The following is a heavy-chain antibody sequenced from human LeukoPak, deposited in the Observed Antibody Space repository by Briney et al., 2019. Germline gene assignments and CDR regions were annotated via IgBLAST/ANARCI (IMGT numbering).Heavy chain of an antibody. CDR1: GYTLTELS. Sequence: ASVKVSCKVSGYTLTELSMHWVRQAPGKGLEWMGGFDPEDGETIYAQKFQGRVTMTEDTSTDTAYMELSSLRSEDTAVYYCATEGYYYDSSGLFDYWGQGTLVTVSS. CDR3: ATEGYYYDSSGLFDY. D-gene: IGHD3-22*01. J-gene: IGHJ4*02. V-gene: IGHV1-24*01. CDR2: FDPEDGET.